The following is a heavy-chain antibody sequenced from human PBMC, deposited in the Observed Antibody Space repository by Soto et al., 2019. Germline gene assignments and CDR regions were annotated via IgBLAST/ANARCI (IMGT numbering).Heavy chain of an antibody. CDR3: ERGYANYYDSSGYSYWYFDR. D-gene: IGHD3-22*01. CDR1: GLTFSNYW. V-gene: IGHV3-74*01. CDR2: VNSDGSST. J-gene: IGHJ2*01. Sequence: EVQLVESGGGLVQPGGSLRVSCAASGLTFSNYWMHWVRQVPGKGLLWVSRVNSDGSSTTYADSVKGRFTISRDNAKNTLYLQMNSLRAEDTAIYYCERGYANYYDSSGYSYWYFDRWGRGTLVTVSS.